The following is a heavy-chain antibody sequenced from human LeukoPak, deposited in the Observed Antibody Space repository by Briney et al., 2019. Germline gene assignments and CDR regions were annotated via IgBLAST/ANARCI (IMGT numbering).Heavy chain of an antibody. Sequence: GGSLRLSCATSGFTFEDYGMSWVRHAPGKGLEWVSGINWNGARTDYIDSVKDRFTISRDNAKNSLYLQMNSLRAEDTAFYYCAKDRDYGDRPYYFDYWGQGTLVTVSS. D-gene: IGHD3-16*01. CDR2: INWNGART. CDR1: GFTFEDYG. J-gene: IGHJ4*02. V-gene: IGHV3-20*04. CDR3: AKDRDYGDRPYYFDY.